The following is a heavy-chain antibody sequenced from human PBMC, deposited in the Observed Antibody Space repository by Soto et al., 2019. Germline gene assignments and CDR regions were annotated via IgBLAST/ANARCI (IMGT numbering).Heavy chain of an antibody. CDR3: ARVLLWFGEPEGFDY. Sequence: GGSLRLSCAASGFTFSSYSMNWVRQAPGKGLEWVSYISSSSSTIYYADSVKGRFTISRDNAKNSLYLQMNSLRAEDTAVYYCARVLLWFGEPEGFDYWGQGTLVTVSS. D-gene: IGHD3-10*01. V-gene: IGHV3-48*01. J-gene: IGHJ4*02. CDR1: GFTFSSYS. CDR2: ISSSSSTI.